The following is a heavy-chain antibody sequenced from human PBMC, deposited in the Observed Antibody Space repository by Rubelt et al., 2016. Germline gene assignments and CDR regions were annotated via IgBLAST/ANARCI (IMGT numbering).Heavy chain of an antibody. V-gene: IGHV4-59*01. CDR3: ARDRIDGYDY. CDR1: GGSISSYY. J-gene: IGHJ4*02. CDR2: IYYSGST. D-gene: IGHD3-22*01. Sequence: QVQLQQWGAGLLKPSETLSLTCTVSGGSISSYYWSWIRQPPGKGLEWIGYIYYSGSTNYNPSLKSRVTIAVDTSKNQFSLKLSSVTAADTAVYYCARDRIDGYDYWGQGTLVTVSS.